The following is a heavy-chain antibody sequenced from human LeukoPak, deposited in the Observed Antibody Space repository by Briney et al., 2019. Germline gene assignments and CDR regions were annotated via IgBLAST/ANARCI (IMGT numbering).Heavy chain of an antibody. D-gene: IGHD5-18*01. CDR2: ISGSSGST. J-gene: IGHJ4*02. CDR3: AKPLGYSYGYIDY. V-gene: IGHV3-23*01. Sequence: GGSLRLSCAASGFTFSNYAMSWVRQAPGKGLEWVSVISGSSGSTYYADSVKGRFTISRDNSKNTLYLQMNNLRAEDTAVYYCAKPLGYSYGYIDYWGQGTLVTVSS. CDR1: GFTFSNYA.